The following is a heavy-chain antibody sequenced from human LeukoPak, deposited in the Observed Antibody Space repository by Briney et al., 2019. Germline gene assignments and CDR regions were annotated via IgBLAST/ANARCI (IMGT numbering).Heavy chain of an antibody. J-gene: IGHJ4*02. D-gene: IGHD5-24*01. CDR1: GGSINSYY. CDR3: ARGGGWLQLEGDFDY. V-gene: IGHV4-59*01. CDR2: IYYSGST. Sequence: PSGTLSLTCTVSGGSINSYYWSWIRQPPGKGLEWLGYIYYSGSTNYNPSLKSRVAISVDTSKNQFSLKLSSVTAADAAVYYCARGGGWLQLEGDFDYWGQGTLVTVSS.